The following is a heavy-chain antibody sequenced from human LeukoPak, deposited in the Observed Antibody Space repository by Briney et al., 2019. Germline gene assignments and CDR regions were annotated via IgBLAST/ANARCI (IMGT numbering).Heavy chain of an antibody. CDR1: GSSISSDSYY. J-gene: IGHJ5*02. CDR3: ARSNWFDP. CDR2: INHSGST. Sequence: SETLSLTCTVSGSSISSDSYYWSWIRQPPGKALEWIGEINHSGSTNYNPSLKSRVTISVDTAKNQFSLKLSSVTAADTAVYYCARSNWFDPWGQGTLVTVSS. V-gene: IGHV4-39*07.